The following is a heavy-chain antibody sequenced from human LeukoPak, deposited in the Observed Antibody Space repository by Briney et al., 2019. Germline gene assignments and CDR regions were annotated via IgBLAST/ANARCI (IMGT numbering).Heavy chain of an antibody. J-gene: IGHJ5*02. Sequence: GESLKISCKGSGYSFTSYWIGWVRQMPGKGLEWMGIIYPGDSDTRYSPSFQGQVTISADESISTAYLQWSSLRASDTAMYYCARALRLGELSLYEAATWDQGTLVTVSS. D-gene: IGHD3-16*01. CDR1: GYSFTSYW. CDR2: IYPGDSDT. CDR3: ARALRLGELSLYEAAT. V-gene: IGHV5-51*01.